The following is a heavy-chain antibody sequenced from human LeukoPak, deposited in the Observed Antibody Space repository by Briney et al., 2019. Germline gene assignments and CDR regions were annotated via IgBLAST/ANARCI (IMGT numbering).Heavy chain of an antibody. Sequence: PSETLSLTCAVYGGSFSGYYWSWIRQPPGKGLEWIGEINHSGSTNYNPSLKSRVTISVDTSKNQFSLKLSSVTAADTAVYYCASLTYYYDGSGFIWGQGTLVIVSS. D-gene: IGHD3-22*01. V-gene: IGHV4-34*01. CDR1: GGSFSGYY. CDR2: INHSGST. J-gene: IGHJ4*02. CDR3: ASLTYYYDGSGFI.